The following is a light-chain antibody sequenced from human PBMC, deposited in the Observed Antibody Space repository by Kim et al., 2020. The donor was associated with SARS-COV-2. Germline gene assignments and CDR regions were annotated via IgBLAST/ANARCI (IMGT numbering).Light chain of an antibody. CDR1: QSINTW. CDR3: QQYASYPWT. Sequence: ASVGDRVTLTCLASQSINTWLDWYQQKPGKAPKLRIYDASTWESGVPSRFSGSGSGTEFALTISSLQADDSATYYCQQYASYPWTFGQGTKVDIK. CDR2: DAS. J-gene: IGKJ1*01. V-gene: IGKV1-5*01.